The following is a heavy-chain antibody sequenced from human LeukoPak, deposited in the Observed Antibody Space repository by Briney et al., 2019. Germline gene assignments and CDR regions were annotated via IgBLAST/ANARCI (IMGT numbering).Heavy chain of an antibody. CDR3: ARDPTGGYLSTWYLDY. CDR1: GGSISSGSYY. CDR2: IYTSGST. Sequence: SQTLSLTCTVSGGSISSGSYYWSWIRQPAGKGLEWIGRIYTSGSTNYNPSLKSRVTISVDTSKNQFSLKLSSVTAADTAVYYCARDPTGGYLSTWYLDYWGQETLVTVSS. V-gene: IGHV4-61*02. J-gene: IGHJ4*02. D-gene: IGHD6-13*01.